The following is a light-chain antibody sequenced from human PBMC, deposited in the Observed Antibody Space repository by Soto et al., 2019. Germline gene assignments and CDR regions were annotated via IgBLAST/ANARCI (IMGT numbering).Light chain of an antibody. J-gene: IGLJ3*02. Sequence: QSALTQPASVSGSPGQSITISCTGTSSDVGIYNYVSWYQQHPGKAPKLMIYEVSNRPSGVSNRFSGSKSGNTASLTISGLQAEDEADYYCSSYTTSSNLGFGGGTKLTVL. CDR2: EVS. CDR1: SSDVGIYNY. CDR3: SSYTTSSNLG. V-gene: IGLV2-14*01.